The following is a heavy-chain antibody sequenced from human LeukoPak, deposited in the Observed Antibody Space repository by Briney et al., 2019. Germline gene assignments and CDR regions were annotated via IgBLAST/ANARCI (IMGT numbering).Heavy chain of an antibody. D-gene: IGHD7-27*01. J-gene: IGHJ5*02. CDR1: GYTFTSYD. V-gene: IGHV1-18*01. CDR3: ARDFAWGSGGAPIDDNWLDP. CDR2: ISGHSGNT. Sequence: ASVKVSCKASGYTFTSYDINWVRQATGHGLEWMGWISGHSGNTNYAQKFQDRATMTTDTSTSTAYMELRSLRFDDTAVYYCARDFAWGSGGAPIDDNWLDPWGQGILVTVSS.